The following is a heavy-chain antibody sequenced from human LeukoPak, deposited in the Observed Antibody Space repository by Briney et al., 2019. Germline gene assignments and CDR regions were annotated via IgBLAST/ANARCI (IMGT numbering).Heavy chain of an antibody. J-gene: IGHJ4*02. V-gene: IGHV6-1*01. CDR3: VRLVGWDIDY. CDR1: GDSVSSKSTG. Sequence: SQTLSLTCAISGDSVSSKSTGWNWIRQSPSRGLEWLGRTYYRSKWYNGYAVSVKSRITINPDTSKNQFSLQLNSVTPEDTAVYYCVRLVGWDIDYWGQGTLVTVSS. D-gene: IGHD5-12*01. CDR2: TYYRSKWYN.